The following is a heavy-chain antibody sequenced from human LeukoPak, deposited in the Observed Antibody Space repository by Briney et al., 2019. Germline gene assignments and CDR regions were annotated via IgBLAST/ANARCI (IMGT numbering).Heavy chain of an antibody. CDR1: GFTFSRSA. D-gene: IGHD6-19*01. CDR2: ISGAGGTT. J-gene: IGHJ3*02. Sequence: PGGSLRLSCAASGFTFSRSAMNWVRQAPGKGLEWVSIISGAGGTTYYADSVKGRFTISRDNSKNTLYLKMNSLRAEDTAVYYCAKARGYSSGWLDAFDIWGQGTMVTVSS. CDR3: AKARGYSSGWLDAFDI. V-gene: IGHV3-23*01.